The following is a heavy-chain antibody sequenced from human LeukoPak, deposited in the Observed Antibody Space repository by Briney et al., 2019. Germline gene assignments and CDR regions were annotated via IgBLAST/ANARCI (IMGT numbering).Heavy chain of an antibody. CDR3: ARELVLRQDFGRAFGI. Sequence: SETLSLTCTVSGGSISSGGYYWSWIRQHPGKGLEWIGYIYYSGSTYYNPSLKSRVTISVDTSKNQFSLKLSSVTAADTAVYYCARELVLRQDFGRAFGIWGQGTMVTVSS. D-gene: IGHD3-3*01. CDR2: IYYSGST. CDR1: GGSISSGGYY. V-gene: IGHV4-31*03. J-gene: IGHJ3*02.